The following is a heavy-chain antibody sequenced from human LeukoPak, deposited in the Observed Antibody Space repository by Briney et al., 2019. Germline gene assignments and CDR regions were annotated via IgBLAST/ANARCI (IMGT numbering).Heavy chain of an antibody. V-gene: IGHV4-39*06. D-gene: IGHD1-14*01. CDR2: IYYSGST. CDR1: GDSISSTSYY. J-gene: IGHJ4*02. Sequence: PSETLSLTCTVSGDSISSTSYYWDWIRQPPGKGLEWIGSIYYSGSTYYNPSLKSRVTISVDTSKNQFPLQLSSVTAADTAVYYCARARKAFKPLPRSYYFDYWGQGTLVTVSS. CDR3: ARARKAFKPLPRSYYFDY.